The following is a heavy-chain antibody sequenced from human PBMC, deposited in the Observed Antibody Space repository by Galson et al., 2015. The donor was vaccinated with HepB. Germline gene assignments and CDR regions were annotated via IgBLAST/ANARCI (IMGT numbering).Heavy chain of an antibody. V-gene: IGHV3-23*01. CDR1: GFTFSSYA. Sequence: SLRLSCAASGFTFSSYAMNWVRQAPGKGLERVSGIGVSDGSIYYANSVKGRFTISRDNSKNTLYLQMNSLRVEDTAIYYCAKGRPERPPEHIGYDLPDYWGQGTLVTVSS. CDR2: IGVSDGSI. CDR3: AKGRPERPPEHIGYDLPDY. D-gene: IGHD5-12*01. J-gene: IGHJ4*02.